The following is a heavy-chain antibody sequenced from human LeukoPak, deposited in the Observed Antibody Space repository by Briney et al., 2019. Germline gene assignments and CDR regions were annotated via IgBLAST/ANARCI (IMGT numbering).Heavy chain of an antibody. Sequence: PSETLSLTCTVSGGSISTSNYYWGWIRQPPGKGLEWIGNIFYSGSTYYGPSLKSRLTISLDTSRNQFSLKLSSVTAADTAVYYCARVRPRYSSSWSENWFDPWGQGTLVTVSS. CDR2: IFYSGST. CDR3: ARVRPRYSSSWSENWFDP. V-gene: IGHV4-39*07. CDR1: GGSISTSNYY. D-gene: IGHD6-13*01. J-gene: IGHJ5*02.